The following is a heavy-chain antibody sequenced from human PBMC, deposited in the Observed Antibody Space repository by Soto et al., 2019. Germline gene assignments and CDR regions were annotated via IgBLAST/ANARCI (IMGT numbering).Heavy chain of an antibody. Sequence: GGSLRVSCAASGFTFSSYWMHWVRQAPGKGLVWVSRINSDGSSTSYADSVKGRFTISRDNAKNTLYLQMNSLRAEDTAVYYCARRGYCSSTSPQDAFDIWGQGTMVTVSS. D-gene: IGHD2-2*03. J-gene: IGHJ3*02. V-gene: IGHV3-74*01. CDR1: GFTFSSYW. CDR2: INSDGSST. CDR3: ARRGYCSSTSPQDAFDI.